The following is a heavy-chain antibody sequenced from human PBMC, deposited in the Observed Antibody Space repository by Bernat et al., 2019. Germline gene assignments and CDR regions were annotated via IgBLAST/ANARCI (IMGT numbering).Heavy chain of an antibody. CDR2: ISGNAGTT. CDR3: ARGRSTADY. J-gene: IGHJ4*03. Sequence: EVQLLESGGGLEQPGGALRLSCAGSGFTFNNHAMSWVRQAPGKGLEWVSAISGNAGTTYYADSVKGRFTISRDNSKNTLSLQMNSLRVEDTAVYYCARGRSTADYWGQGTTVTVSS. CDR1: GFTFNNHA. D-gene: IGHD1-14*01. V-gene: IGHV3-23*01.